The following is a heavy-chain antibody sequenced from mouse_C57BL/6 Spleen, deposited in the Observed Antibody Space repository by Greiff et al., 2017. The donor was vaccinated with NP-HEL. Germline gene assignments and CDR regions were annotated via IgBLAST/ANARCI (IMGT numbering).Heavy chain of an antibody. J-gene: IGHJ4*01. CDR2: IDPSDSET. V-gene: IGHV1-52*01. CDR1: GYTFTSYW. CDR3: AIQPNWSEAMDC. Sequence: QVQLQQPGAELVRPGSSVKLSCKASGYTFTSYWMHWVKQRPIQGLEWIGNIDPSDSETHYNQKFKDKATLTVDKSSSTAYMQLSSLTSEDSAVYYCAIQPNWSEAMDCWGQGTSVTVSS. D-gene: IGHD4-1*01.